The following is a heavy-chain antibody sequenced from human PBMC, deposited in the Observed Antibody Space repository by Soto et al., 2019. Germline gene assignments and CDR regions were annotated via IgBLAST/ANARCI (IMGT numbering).Heavy chain of an antibody. CDR2: IYYSGST. V-gene: IGHV4-39*01. CDR3: ARPSQRLVLDY. CDR1: GGSISSSSYY. D-gene: IGHD6-13*01. Sequence: PSETLSLTCTVSGGSISSSSYYWGWIRQPPGKGLEWIGSIYYSGSTYYNPSLKSRVTISVDTSKNQFSLKLSSVTAADTAVYYCARPSQRLVLDYWGQGTLVTVSS. J-gene: IGHJ4*02.